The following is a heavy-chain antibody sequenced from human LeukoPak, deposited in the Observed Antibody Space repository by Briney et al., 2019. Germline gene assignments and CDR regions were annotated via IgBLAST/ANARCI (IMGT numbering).Heavy chain of an antibody. Sequence: GESLKISCKGSGYSFTSYWIGWVRQMPGKGLEWMGIIYPGDSDIRYSPSFQGQVTISADKSISTAYLQWSSLKASDTAMYYCARVDTAMVGYYYYYMDVWGKGTTVTVSS. CDR2: IYPGDSDI. V-gene: IGHV5-51*01. CDR1: GYSFTSYW. J-gene: IGHJ6*03. CDR3: ARVDTAMVGYYYYYMDV. D-gene: IGHD5-18*01.